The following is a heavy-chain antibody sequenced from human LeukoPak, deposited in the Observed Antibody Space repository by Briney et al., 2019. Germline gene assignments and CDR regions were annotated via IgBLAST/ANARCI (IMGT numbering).Heavy chain of an antibody. D-gene: IGHD3-3*01. V-gene: IGHV3-74*01. CDR1: GFTFSSTW. J-gene: IGHJ5*02. CDR3: AKGTRSRIFLRFDP. CDR2: IHSDGSST. Sequence: GGSLRLSCAASGFTFSSTWMHWFRQAPGKGPVWVSRIHSDGSSTIYADSVKGRFTISRDNARNTLYLQMNSLRAEDTAVYYCAKGTRSRIFLRFDPWGQGTLVTVSS.